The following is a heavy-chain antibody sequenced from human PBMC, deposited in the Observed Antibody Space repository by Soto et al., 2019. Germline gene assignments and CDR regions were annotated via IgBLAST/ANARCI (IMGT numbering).Heavy chain of an antibody. V-gene: IGHV4-30-4*08. J-gene: IGHJ6*02. Sequence: PSETLSLTCTVSGGSISSDIYHWTWIRQSPGKGLEWIGYIYYSGSIFYNPSFKSRVTISVDTSKNQLSLQLSSVTAADTAVYFCAREDDGGDRDYYGLDVWGQGTTVTVSS. CDR1: GGSISSDIYH. CDR2: IYYSGSI. CDR3: AREDDGGDRDYYGLDV. D-gene: IGHD2-21*02.